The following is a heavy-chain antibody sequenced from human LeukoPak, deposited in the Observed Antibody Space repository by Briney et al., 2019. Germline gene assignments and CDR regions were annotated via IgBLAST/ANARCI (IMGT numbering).Heavy chain of an antibody. J-gene: IGHJ6*03. CDR2: LSSSGSAF. D-gene: IGHD3-16*01. Sequence: PGGSLRLSCEDSGFTFRSYEMNWVRQAPGKGLEWIAYLSSSGSAFSYADSVKGRFTISRDNAKNSLFLQMSSLRADDTAIYYCARAGELRYMDVWGKGTAVTVSS. CDR3: ARAGELRYMDV. V-gene: IGHV3-48*03. CDR1: GFTFRSYE.